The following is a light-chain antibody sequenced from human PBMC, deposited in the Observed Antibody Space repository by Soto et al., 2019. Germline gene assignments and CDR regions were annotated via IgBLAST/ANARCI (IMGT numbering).Light chain of an antibody. V-gene: IGKV1-5*03. CDR2: KAS. CDR1: QSVGRW. J-gene: IGKJ1*01. CDR3: QQYESQST. Sequence: DVQMTQSPSTLSASVGAKITITCRASQSVGRWLAWYQQKPGKAPEVLIYKASTLKYGVPSRFSGSGSGTEFSLTISSLQPDDFATYFCQQYESQSTFGQGTKVEIK.